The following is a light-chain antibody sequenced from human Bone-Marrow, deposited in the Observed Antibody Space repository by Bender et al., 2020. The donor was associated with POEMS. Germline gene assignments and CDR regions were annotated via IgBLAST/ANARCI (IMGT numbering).Light chain of an antibody. Sequence: QSALTQPASVSGSPGQSITISCTGTSSDVGIYNLVSWYQQHPGKAPKLMIYEVSKRPSGVSNRFSGSKSGNTASLTISGLQAEDEADYFCSSSTSSATLVFGGGTKLTVL. CDR1: SSDVGIYNL. CDR2: EVS. CDR3: SSSTSSATLV. J-gene: IGLJ2*01. V-gene: IGLV2-14*02.